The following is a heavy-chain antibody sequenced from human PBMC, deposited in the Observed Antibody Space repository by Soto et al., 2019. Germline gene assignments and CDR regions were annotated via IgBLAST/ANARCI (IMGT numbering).Heavy chain of an antibody. CDR3: AKAQPGDSSSWYGGAFDI. V-gene: IGHV3-9*01. D-gene: IGHD6-13*01. CDR1: GFTFDYYA. J-gene: IGHJ3*02. CDR2: ISWNSGSI. Sequence: EVQLVESGGGLVQPGRSLRLSCAASGFTFDYYAMHWVRQAPGKGLEWVSGISWNSGSIGDAYSVKGRFTISSDNAKNSLYLQMNSLRAEDTAFYYCAKAQPGDSSSWYGGAFDIWGQGRMVTVSS.